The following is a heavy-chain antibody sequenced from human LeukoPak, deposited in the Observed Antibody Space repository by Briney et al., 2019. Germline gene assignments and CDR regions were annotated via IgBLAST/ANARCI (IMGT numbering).Heavy chain of an antibody. V-gene: IGHV4-59*01. CDR3: ARVPGSGSYYGGSYYYYYYMDV. D-gene: IGHD3-10*01. CDR2: IYYSGST. Sequence: SETLSLTCTVSGGSISSYYWSWIRQPPGKGLEWIGYIYYSGSTNYNPSLKSRVTISVDTSKNQFSLKLSSVTAADTAVYYCARVPGSGSYYGGSYYYYYYMDVWGKGTTVTVSS. J-gene: IGHJ6*03. CDR1: GGSISSYY.